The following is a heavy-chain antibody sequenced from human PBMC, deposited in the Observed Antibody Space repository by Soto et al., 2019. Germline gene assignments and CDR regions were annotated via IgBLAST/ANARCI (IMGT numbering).Heavy chain of an antibody. CDR1: GYTFTSYY. Sequence: QVQLVQSGAEVKKPGASVKVSCKASGYTFTSYYMHWVRQAPGQGLEWMGIINPSGGSTTYAQKFQGRVTMTRDTSTSTLYIEVSSLRSEDTAVYYCARVGGYSYGGVDYWGQGTLVTVSS. CDR3: ARVGGYSYGGVDY. D-gene: IGHD5-18*01. CDR2: INPSGGST. V-gene: IGHV1-46*01. J-gene: IGHJ4*02.